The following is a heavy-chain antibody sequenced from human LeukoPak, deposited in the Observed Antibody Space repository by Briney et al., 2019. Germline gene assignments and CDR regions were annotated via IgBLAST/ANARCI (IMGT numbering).Heavy chain of an antibody. V-gene: IGHV4-59*01. D-gene: IGHD3-22*01. Sequence: ESGPGLVKPSETLSLTCTVSGGSISSYYWSWIRQPPGKGLEWIGYIYYSGSTNYNPSLKSRVTISVDTSKNQFSLKLSSVTAADTAVYYCARDPDYYDSSGYSPGPSDYWGQGTLVTVSS. CDR2: IYYSGST. J-gene: IGHJ4*02. CDR1: GGSISSYY. CDR3: ARDPDYYDSSGYSPGPSDY.